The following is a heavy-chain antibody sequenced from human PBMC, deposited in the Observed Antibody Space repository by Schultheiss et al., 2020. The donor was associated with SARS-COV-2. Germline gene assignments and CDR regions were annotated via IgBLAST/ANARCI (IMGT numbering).Heavy chain of an antibody. CDR1: GGSISSYY. J-gene: IGHJ4*02. CDR3: AAAPSIPGIWSGYYPFDY. Sequence: GSLRLSCTVSGGSISSYYWSWIRQPPGKGLEWIGYIYYSGSTNYNPSLKSRVTISVDTSKNQFSLKLSSVTAADTAVYYCAAAPSIPGIWSGYYPFDYWGQGTLVTVSS. D-gene: IGHD3-3*01. CDR2: IYYSGST. V-gene: IGHV4-59*08.